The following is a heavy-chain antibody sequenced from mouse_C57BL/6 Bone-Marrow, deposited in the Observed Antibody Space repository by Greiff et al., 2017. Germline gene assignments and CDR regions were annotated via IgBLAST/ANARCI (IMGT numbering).Heavy chain of an antibody. D-gene: IGHD1-1*01. CDR3: ARISNGSSPFAY. Sequence: QVQLQQSGAELAKPGASVKLSCKASGYTFTSYWMHWVKQRPGQGLEWIGYINPSSGYTKYNQKFKDKATLTAAKSSSTAYMQLSSLTDEDSAVYYCARISNGSSPFAYWGQGTLVTVSA. V-gene: IGHV1-7*01. CDR1: GYTFTSYW. CDR2: INPSSGYT. J-gene: IGHJ3*01.